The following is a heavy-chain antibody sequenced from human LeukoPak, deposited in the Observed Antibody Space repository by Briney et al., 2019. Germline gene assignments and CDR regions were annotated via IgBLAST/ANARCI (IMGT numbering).Heavy chain of an antibody. J-gene: IGHJ5*02. V-gene: IGHV5-10-1*01. Sequence: GGSLKISCKGSGYSFTSYWISWVRQMPGKGLEWMGRIDPSDSYTDYSPSFQGHVTISADKSISTAYVQWSSLKASDTAMYYCARHNSGNSWFDPWGQGTLVTVSS. CDR3: ARHNSGNSWFDP. D-gene: IGHD4-23*01. CDR1: GYSFTSYW. CDR2: IDPSDSYT.